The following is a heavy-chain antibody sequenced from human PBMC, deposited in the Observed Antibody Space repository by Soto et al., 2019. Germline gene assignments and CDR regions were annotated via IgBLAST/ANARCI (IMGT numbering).Heavy chain of an antibody. CDR1: GFTFNKSL. CDR3: AFFTIDGYLLYRLAS. Sequence: GGSLRLSCAASGFTFNKSLMTWVRQAPGKGLEWVSSISASSGTIYYADSVKGRFTISRDNSNNTLSLQLTSLRADDTAVYWCAFFTIDGYLLYRLASCGQGSLVPGSS. V-gene: IGHV3-23*01. J-gene: IGHJ1*01. D-gene: IGHD6-25*01. CDR2: ISASSGTI.